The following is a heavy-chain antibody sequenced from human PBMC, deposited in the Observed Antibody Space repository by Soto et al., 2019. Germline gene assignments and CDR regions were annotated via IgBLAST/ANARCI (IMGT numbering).Heavy chain of an antibody. D-gene: IGHD2-2*02. CDR3: ARGAGGVVSAAILSSRQWVVPLDP. CDR2: INAGNGNT. Sequence: ASVKVSCKASGYTFTSYAMHWVRQAPGQRLEWMGWINAGNGNTKYSQKFQGRVTITRDTSASTAYMELSSLRSEDTAVYYCARGAGGVVSAAILSSRQWVVPLDPWRQGTLVTVSS. J-gene: IGHJ5*02. CDR1: GYTFTSYA. V-gene: IGHV1-3*01.